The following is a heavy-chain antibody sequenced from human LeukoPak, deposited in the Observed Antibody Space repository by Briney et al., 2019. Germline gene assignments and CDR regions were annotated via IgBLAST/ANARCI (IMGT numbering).Heavy chain of an antibody. J-gene: IGHJ6*03. D-gene: IGHD3-10*01. V-gene: IGHV3-23*01. Sequence: GGSLRLSCAASGFTLSSFWMSWVRQAPGKGLEWVSAVNGSGGNTYYADSVKGRFTISRDNSKNTLYLQMNSLRAEDTAVYYCARGRGSLWFGYYYYYMDVWGKGTTVTVSS. CDR3: ARGRGSLWFGYYYYYMDV. CDR2: VNGSGGNT. CDR1: GFTLSSFW.